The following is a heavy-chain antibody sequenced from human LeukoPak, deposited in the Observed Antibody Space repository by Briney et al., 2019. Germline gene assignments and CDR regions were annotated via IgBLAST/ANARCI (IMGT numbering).Heavy chain of an antibody. CDR1: GYSISSGYY. D-gene: IGHD3-22*01. J-gene: IGHJ6*03. CDR2: IYHSGST. CDR3: ARHGNYYDSSGPVYYYYYYMDV. V-gene: IGHV4-38-2*01. Sequence: PSETLSLTCAVSGYSISSGYYWGWIRQPPGKGLEWIGSIYHSGSTYYNPSLKSRVTISVDTSKNQFSLKLISVTAADTAVYYCARHGNYYDSSGPVYYYYYYMDVWGKGTTVTVSS.